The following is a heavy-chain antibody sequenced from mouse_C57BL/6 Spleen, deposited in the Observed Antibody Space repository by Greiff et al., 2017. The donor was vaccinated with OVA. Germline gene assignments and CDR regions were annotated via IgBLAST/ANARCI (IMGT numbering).Heavy chain of an antibody. J-gene: IGHJ4*01. CDR2: IDPSGSYT. Sequence: VKLQQPGAELVKPGASVKLSCKASGYTFTSYWMQWVKQRPGQGLEWIGEIDPSGSYTNYTQKFKGKATLTVDTSSSTAYMQLSSLTSEDSAVYYCASRGGSSQYYYAMDYWGQGTSVTVSS. D-gene: IGHD1-1*01. V-gene: IGHV1-50*01. CDR1: GYTFTSYW. CDR3: ASRGGSSQYYYAMDY.